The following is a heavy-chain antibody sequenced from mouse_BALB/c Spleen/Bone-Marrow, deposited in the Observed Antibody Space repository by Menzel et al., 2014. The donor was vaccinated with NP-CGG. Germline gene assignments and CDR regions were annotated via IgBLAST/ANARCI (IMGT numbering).Heavy chain of an antibody. J-gene: IGHJ3*01. CDR3: ARDRGPPY. CDR1: GFSLTSYG. CDR2: IWAGGST. Sequence: VQGVESGPGLVAPSQSLSITCTVSGFSLTSYGVHWVRQPPGKGLEWLGVIWAGGSTNCNSALMSRLSISKDNSKSQVFLKMNSLQTDDTAMYYCARDRGPPYWGQGTPVTVSA. V-gene: IGHV2-9*02. D-gene: IGHD3-1*01.